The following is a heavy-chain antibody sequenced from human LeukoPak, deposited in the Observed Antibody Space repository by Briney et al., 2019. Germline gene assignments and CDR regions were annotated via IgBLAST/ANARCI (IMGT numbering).Heavy chain of an antibody. Sequence: ASVKVSCKVSGTTLTELATHWVRQAPGKGLEWMGGFDPEDGETIYAQKFQGRVTLTEDTSTDTAYMELYSLRSEDTAVYYCATEYTKLRYFDWLSHWGQGTLVTVSS. CDR3: ATEYTKLRYFDWLSH. CDR1: GTTLTELA. D-gene: IGHD3-9*01. J-gene: IGHJ5*02. CDR2: FDPEDGET. V-gene: IGHV1-24*01.